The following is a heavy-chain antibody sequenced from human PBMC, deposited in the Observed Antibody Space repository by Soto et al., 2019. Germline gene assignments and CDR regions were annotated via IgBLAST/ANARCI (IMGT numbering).Heavy chain of an antibody. CDR3: ARVRAPYDSSGYYEWFDP. Sequence: GGSLRLSCAASGFTFSSYGMHWVRQAPGKGLEWVAVIWYDGSNKYYADSVKGRFTISRDNSKNTLYLQMNSLRAEDTAVYYCARVRAPYDSSGYYEWFDPWGQGTLVTVSS. CDR2: IWYDGSNK. CDR1: GFTFSSYG. D-gene: IGHD3-22*01. J-gene: IGHJ5*02. V-gene: IGHV3-33*01.